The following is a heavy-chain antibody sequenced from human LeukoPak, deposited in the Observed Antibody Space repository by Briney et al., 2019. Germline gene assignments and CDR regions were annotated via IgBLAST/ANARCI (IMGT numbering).Heavy chain of an antibody. CDR3: ARLAHYYDFWSGYFNYFDY. Sequence: GASVKVSCKASGYTFTGYYMHWVRQAPGQGLEWMGWINPNSGGTNYAQKFQGRVTMTRDTSISTAYMELSRLRSDDKAVYYCARLAHYYDFWSGYFNYFDYWGQGTLVTVSS. J-gene: IGHJ4*02. CDR1: GYTFTGYY. CDR2: INPNSGGT. V-gene: IGHV1-2*02. D-gene: IGHD3-3*01.